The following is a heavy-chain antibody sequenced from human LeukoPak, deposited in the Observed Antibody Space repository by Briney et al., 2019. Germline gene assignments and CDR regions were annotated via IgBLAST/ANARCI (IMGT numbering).Heavy chain of an antibody. CDR2: INPNSGGT. CDR1: GYTFTAYY. CDR3: ARGGGYCSGGSCDPLDY. D-gene: IGHD2-15*01. V-gene: IGHV1-2*02. J-gene: IGHJ4*02. Sequence: ASVKVSCTASGYTFTAYYIHWVRQAPGQGLEWMGWINPNSGGTNYAQKFQGRVTMTRDTSISTAHMELSRLTSDDTAVYYCARGGGYCSGGSCDPLDYWGQGTLVTVSS.